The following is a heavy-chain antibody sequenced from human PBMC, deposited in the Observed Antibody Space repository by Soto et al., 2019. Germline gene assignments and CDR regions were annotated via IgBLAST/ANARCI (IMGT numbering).Heavy chain of an antibody. CDR3: AKEFGGFT. V-gene: IGHV3-30*18. J-gene: IGHJ5*02. Sequence: QVQLVESGGGVVQHGRSLRLSCAASGFTFSSYGMHWVRQAPGKGLEWVAVISYDGSNKYYADSVKGRFTISRDNSKITLYLQMNSLKTEDTAVYYCAKEFGGFTWGQGTLVTVSS. D-gene: IGHD5-12*01. CDR2: ISYDGSNK. CDR1: GFTFSSYG.